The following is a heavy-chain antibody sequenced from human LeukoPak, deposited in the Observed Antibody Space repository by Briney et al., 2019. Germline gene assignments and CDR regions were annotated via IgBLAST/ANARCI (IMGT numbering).Heavy chain of an antibody. CDR2: IYYSGST. D-gene: IGHD6-19*01. CDR3: ARHSVQWLPQAWFDP. CDR1: GGSISSYY. V-gene: IGHV4-59*08. Sequence: PSETLSLTCTVSGGSISSYYWSWIRQPPGKGLEWIGYIYYSGSTNYNPSLKSRVTIPVDTSKNQFSLKLSSVTAADTAVYYCARHSVQWLPQAWFDPWGQGTLVTVSS. J-gene: IGHJ5*02.